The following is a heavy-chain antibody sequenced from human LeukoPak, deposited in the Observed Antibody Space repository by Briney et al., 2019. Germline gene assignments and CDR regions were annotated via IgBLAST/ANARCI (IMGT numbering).Heavy chain of an antibody. CDR2: INHSGST. Sequence: SETLSLTCAVYGGSFSGYYWSWIRQPPGKGLEWIGEINHSGSTNYNPSLKSRVTISVDTSKNQFSLKLSSVTAADTAVYYCARGRRDIVVVPAAIQAAEYYFDYWGQGTLVTVSS. J-gene: IGHJ4*02. V-gene: IGHV4-34*01. CDR1: GGSFSGYY. D-gene: IGHD2-2*01. CDR3: ARGRRDIVVVPAAIQAAEYYFDY.